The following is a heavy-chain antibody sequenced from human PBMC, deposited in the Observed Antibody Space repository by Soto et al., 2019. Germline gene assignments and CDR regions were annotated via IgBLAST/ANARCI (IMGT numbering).Heavy chain of an antibody. J-gene: IGHJ5*02. Sequence: PGGSLRLSCAASGFIFSSHWMHWVRQAPGKGLVGVSHIGPDGSNIWEADSVQGRFTISRDNARNRLYLQMNSLRVEDTAVYYCARGAVTVVGVVSRVGLDPWGQGTLVTVSS. V-gene: IGHV3-74*01. D-gene: IGHD3-3*01. CDR2: IGPDGSNI. CDR3: ARGAVTVVGVVSRVGLDP. CDR1: GFIFSSHW.